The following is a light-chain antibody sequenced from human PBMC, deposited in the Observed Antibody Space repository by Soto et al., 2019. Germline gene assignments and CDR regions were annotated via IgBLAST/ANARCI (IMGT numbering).Light chain of an antibody. CDR3: QQANSYPWT. CDR1: QGVSDW. Sequence: DIQMTQPPSSVSASVGDSVTITCRASQGVSDWVAWYQQKPGEAPKLLIYGSSSLLSGVPSGFSGTRSGTDFTLTISSLQPEDFATYYCQQANSYPWTFGQGTKVDIK. CDR2: GSS. V-gene: IGKV1-12*01. J-gene: IGKJ1*01.